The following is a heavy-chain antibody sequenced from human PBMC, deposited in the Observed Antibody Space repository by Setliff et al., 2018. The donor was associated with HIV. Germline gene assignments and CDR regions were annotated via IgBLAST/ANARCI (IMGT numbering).Heavy chain of an antibody. J-gene: IGHJ4*02. V-gene: IGHV5-51*01. CDR3: ARLGGSFGIPHFDF. CDR2: IYPGDSDT. CDR1: GYSFTKFW. D-gene: IGHD3-3*02. Sequence: GESLKISCQASGYSFTKFWIGWVRQMPGKGLEWMGLIYPGDSDTRYSPSFQGQVTISADKSFSTAFLQWSDVKASDSGIYFCARLGGSFGIPHFDFWGQGTPVTVSS.